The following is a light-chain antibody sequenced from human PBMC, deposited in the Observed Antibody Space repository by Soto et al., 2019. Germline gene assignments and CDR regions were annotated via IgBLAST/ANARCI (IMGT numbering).Light chain of an antibody. CDR2: GAS. CDR1: QSVSSN. Sequence: EIVMTQSPATLSVSPGERATLSCRASQSVSSNLAWYQQKPGQAPRLLIYGASTMATGIPARFSGSGSGTEFTLTISILQSEDFAIYFCQQYNNWPPDRTFGQGTKVEIK. V-gene: IGKV3-15*01. CDR3: QQYNNWPPDRT. J-gene: IGKJ1*01.